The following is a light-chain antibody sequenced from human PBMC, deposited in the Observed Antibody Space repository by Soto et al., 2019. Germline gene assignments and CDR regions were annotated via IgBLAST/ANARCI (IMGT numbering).Light chain of an antibody. CDR3: QQYNSFWT. CDR1: QDISNY. V-gene: IGKV1-33*01. Sequence: DTQMTQSPSSLSASVGDRVTITCQASQDISNYLNWYQQKPGKAPKLLIYDASNLETGVPSRFSGSGSGTEFTLTISSLQPDDFATYYCQQYNSFWTFGQGTKVDIK. CDR2: DAS. J-gene: IGKJ1*01.